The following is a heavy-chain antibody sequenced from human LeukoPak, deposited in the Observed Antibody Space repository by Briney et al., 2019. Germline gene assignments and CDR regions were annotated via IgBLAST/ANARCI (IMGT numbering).Heavy chain of an antibody. CDR2: IIPSFGTA. CDR3: ARETRSPYYDSSGYSRDAFDI. CDR1: RGTFSSYA. Sequence: SVKVSCKASRGTFSSYAIGWVRQAPGRGLEWMGGIIPSFGTANYAQKFQGRVTITADKSTSTAYMELSSLRSEDTAVYYCARETRSPYYDSSGYSRDAFDIWGQGTMVTVSS. J-gene: IGHJ3*02. D-gene: IGHD3-22*01. V-gene: IGHV1-69*06.